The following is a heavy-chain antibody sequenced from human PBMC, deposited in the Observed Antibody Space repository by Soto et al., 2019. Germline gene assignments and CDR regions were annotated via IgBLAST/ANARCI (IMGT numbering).Heavy chain of an antibody. Sequence: PSETLSLTCTVSGGSVSSGSYYWSWIRQPPGKGLEWIGYIYYSGSTNYNPSLKSRVTISVDTSKNQFSLKLSSVTAADTAVYYCASGIAADGTRGVFDYWGQATLVTVSS. D-gene: IGHD6-13*01. V-gene: IGHV4-61*01. CDR2: IYYSGST. CDR1: GGSVSSGSYY. CDR3: ASGIAADGTRGVFDY. J-gene: IGHJ4*02.